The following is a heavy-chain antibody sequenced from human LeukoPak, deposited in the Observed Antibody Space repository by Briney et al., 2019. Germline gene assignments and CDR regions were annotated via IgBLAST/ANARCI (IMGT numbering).Heavy chain of an antibody. Sequence: SETLSLTCAVYGGSFSGYYWSWIRQPPGKGLEWIGEINHSGSTNYNPSLKSRVTISVDTSKNQFSLKLTSVTAADTAVYYCARAPGTTFDYWGHGSMVTVSS. D-gene: IGHD4-17*01. CDR3: ARAPGTTFDY. CDR1: GGSFSGYY. J-gene: IGHJ4*01. V-gene: IGHV4-34*01. CDR2: INHSGST.